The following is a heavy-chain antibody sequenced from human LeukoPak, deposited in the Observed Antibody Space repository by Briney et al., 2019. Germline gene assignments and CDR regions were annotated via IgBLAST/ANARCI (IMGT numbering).Heavy chain of an antibody. CDR2: IIPMMGIA. V-gene: IGHV1-69*02. Sequence: GPSVKVSCKASGGTLRRHTITWVRQAPGQGLEWMGRIIPMMGIANYAQKFQGRVTITADTSTDIAYMDLISLRSEDTAVYYCASRSHKTIVGADTREVGDYWGQGTLVTVSS. CDR3: ASRSHKTIVGADTREVGDY. D-gene: IGHD6-19*01. J-gene: IGHJ4*02. CDR1: GGTLRRHT.